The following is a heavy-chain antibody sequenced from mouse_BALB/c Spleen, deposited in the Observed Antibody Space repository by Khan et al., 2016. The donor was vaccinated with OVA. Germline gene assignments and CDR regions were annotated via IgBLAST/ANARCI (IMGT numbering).Heavy chain of an antibody. CDR1: GYTFTTAG. Sequence: QVQLQQSGPELKKPGETVRISCKASGYTFTTAGIQWVQKMPGKGLKWIGWINTHSGVPKYAEDFKGRFAFSLEISVNTAYSQITNLKNEDTATYFCERGGTAYYRNDGSAMEYGGKGTSVTVCS. J-gene: IGHJ4*01. V-gene: IGHV9-4*02. CDR2: INTHSGVP. CDR3: ERGGTAYYRNDGSAMEY. D-gene: IGHD2-14*01.